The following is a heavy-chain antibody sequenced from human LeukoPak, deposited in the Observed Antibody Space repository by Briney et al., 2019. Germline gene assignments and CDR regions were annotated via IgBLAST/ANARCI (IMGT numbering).Heavy chain of an antibody. J-gene: IGHJ5*02. CDR1: GYSFSNHD. Sequence: ASVKVSCKASGYSFSNHDINWVRQATGQGLEWMGWMNPKSSNTGYAQKFQGRVIMTRDTSISTAYMELSSLRYEDTAVYYCAREWGNRNPTDNWFDPWGQGTLVTVSS. CDR2: MNPKSSNT. V-gene: IGHV1-8*01. CDR3: AREWGNRNPTDNWFDP. D-gene: IGHD1-14*01.